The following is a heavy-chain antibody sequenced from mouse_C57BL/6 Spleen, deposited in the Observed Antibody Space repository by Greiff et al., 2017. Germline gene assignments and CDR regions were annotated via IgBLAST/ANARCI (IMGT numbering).Heavy chain of an antibody. V-gene: IGHV1-55*01. CDR3: ASSITTVVATGYFDV. Sequence: VQLQQPGAELVKPGASVKMSCKASGYTFTSYWITWVKQRPGQGLEWIGDIYPGSGSTNYNEKFKSKATLTVDTSSSTAYMQLSSLTSEDSAVYYCASSITTVVATGYFDVWGTGTTVTVSS. CDR1: GYTFTSYW. J-gene: IGHJ1*03. D-gene: IGHD1-1*01. CDR2: IYPGSGST.